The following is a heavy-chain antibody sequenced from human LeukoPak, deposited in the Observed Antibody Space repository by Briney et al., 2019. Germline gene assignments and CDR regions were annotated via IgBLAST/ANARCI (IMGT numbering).Heavy chain of an antibody. V-gene: IGHV3-7*01. J-gene: IGHJ4*02. CDR3: VREGPPQGRPWSGWYPFDF. Sequence: GGSLRLSCAASGFTFSSYWMTWVRQAPGKGLEWVANVRGDGSERFYVGYLKGRFTISRDNAKNSLYLQMNSLRVDDTAVYYCVREGPPQGRPWSGWYPFDFWGQGILVTVSP. CDR1: GFTFSSYW. CDR2: VRGDGSER. D-gene: IGHD3-3*01.